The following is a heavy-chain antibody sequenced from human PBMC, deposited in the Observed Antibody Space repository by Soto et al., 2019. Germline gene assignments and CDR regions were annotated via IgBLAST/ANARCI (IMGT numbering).Heavy chain of an antibody. J-gene: IGHJ3*02. D-gene: IGHD3-10*01. Sequence: SVKVSCKASGFTFTSSAVQWLRQARGQRLEWIGWIVVGSGNTNYAQEFQERVTITRDISTSTAYMELSSLRYEDTAVYYCAAERGGPPDAFDIWGQGTMVTVSS. CDR3: AAERGGPPDAFDI. CDR2: IVVGSGNT. V-gene: IGHV1-58*01. CDR1: GFTFTSSA.